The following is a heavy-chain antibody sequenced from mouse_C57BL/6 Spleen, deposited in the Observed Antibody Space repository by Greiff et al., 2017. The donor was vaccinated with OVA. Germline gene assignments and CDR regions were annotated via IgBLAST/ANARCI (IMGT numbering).Heavy chain of an antibody. CDR1: GYTFTSYW. D-gene: IGHD2-1*01. CDR3: GGGNYSWFAY. J-gene: IGHJ3*01. Sequence: QVQLQQPGAELVKPGASVKLSCKASGYTFTSYWMHWVKQRPGQGLEWIGMIHPNSGSTNYNEKFKSKATLTVDKSSSTAYMQLSSLTSEVSAVYYCGGGNYSWFAYWSQGTLVTVSA. V-gene: IGHV1-64*01. CDR2: IHPNSGST.